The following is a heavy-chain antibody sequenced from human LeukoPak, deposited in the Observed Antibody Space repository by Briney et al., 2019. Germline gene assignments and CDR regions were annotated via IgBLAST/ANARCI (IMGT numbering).Heavy chain of an antibody. J-gene: IGHJ4*02. Sequence: GGSLRLSCAASGFTFDNYAMHWVRQAPGKGLEWVPLISGGGGSTSYVDSVKGRFTISRDNNKGSLYLQMNSLRTEDTALYYCAKVLGSSSWYSLGYWGQGTLVTVSS. V-gene: IGHV3-43*02. CDR2: ISGGGGST. CDR1: GFTFDNYA. CDR3: AKVLGSSSWYSLGY. D-gene: IGHD6-13*01.